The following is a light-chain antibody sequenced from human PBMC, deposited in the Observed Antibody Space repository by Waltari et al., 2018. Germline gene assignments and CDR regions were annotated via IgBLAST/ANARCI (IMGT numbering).Light chain of an antibody. V-gene: IGLV1-51*01. Sequence: QSVLTLPPSVSATPGQTVTISCSGSTSNIGNEYGSWYQQLPRTAPKLLIYKNDNRPSGIPDRFSGSKSGTSATLGITGLQTGDEAHYYCGAWDSSVSAYVFGTGTEVTVL. CDR3: GAWDSSVSAYV. CDR1: TSNIGNEY. CDR2: KND. J-gene: IGLJ1*01.